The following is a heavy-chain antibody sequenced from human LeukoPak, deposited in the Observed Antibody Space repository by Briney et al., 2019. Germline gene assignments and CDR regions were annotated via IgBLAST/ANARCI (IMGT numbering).Heavy chain of an antibody. CDR2: IYSGGST. CDR3: RGCSSTSCYDY. V-gene: IGHV3-66*01. CDR1: GFTVSNNY. J-gene: IGHJ4*02. D-gene: IGHD2-2*01. Sequence: GSLRLSCAASGFTVSNNYMTWVRQAPGKGLEWVSLIYSGGSTYYADSVKGRFTISRDNSKNTVYLQMNSLRAEDTAVYYCRGCSSTSCYDYWGQGTLVTVSS.